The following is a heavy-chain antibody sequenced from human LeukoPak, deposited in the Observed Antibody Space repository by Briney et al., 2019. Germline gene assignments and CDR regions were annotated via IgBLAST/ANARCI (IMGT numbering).Heavy chain of an antibody. D-gene: IGHD4/OR15-4a*01. CDR2: ISSSGST. V-gene: IGHV4-61*02. CDR3: ARDGSYGGDRPLDY. Sequence: PSQTLSLTCTVSGDSISSGDYYWSWIRQPAGKGLEWIGRISSSGSTNYNPSLKSRVTISVDTSKNQFSLKLASVTAADTAVYYCARDGSYGGDRPLDYWGQGTLVTVSS. CDR1: GDSISSGDYY. J-gene: IGHJ4*02.